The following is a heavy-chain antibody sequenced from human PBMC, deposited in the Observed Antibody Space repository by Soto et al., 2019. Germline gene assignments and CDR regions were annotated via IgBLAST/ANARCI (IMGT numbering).Heavy chain of an antibody. J-gene: IGHJ5*02. CDR3: AKDPSTGHADL. D-gene: IGHD3-9*01. Sequence: GSLRLSCTALTGYAMSWVRRGPGKGLEWISTISPTGNTHYADSVEGRFTTSRDDSKNTFYLQMNNLRADDTDVYYCAKDPSTGHADLWGQGTLVTVS. V-gene: IGHV3-23*01. CDR2: ISPTGNT. CDR1: TGYA.